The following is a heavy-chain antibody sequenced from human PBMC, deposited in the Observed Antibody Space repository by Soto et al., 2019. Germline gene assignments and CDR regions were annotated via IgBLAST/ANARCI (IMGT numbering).Heavy chain of an antibody. CDR3: ARGRGFLEWLYFDY. D-gene: IGHD3-3*01. V-gene: IGHV1-3*01. J-gene: IGHJ4*02. CDR1: GYTSTSYA. CDR2: INAGNGNT. Sequence: ASVKVSCKASGYTSTSYAMHWVRQAPGQRLEWMGWINAGNGNTKYSQKFQGRVTITRDTSASTAYMELSSLRSEDTAVYYCARGRGFLEWLYFDYWGQGTLVTVSS.